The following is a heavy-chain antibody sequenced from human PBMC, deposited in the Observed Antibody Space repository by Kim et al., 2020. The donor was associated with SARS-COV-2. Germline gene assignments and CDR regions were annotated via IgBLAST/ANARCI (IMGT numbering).Heavy chain of an antibody. D-gene: IGHD1-1*01. J-gene: IGHJ1*01. Sequence: APGQGLEWMGGISPIFNAANYAQKFKGRVTITADEATSTAYMEMTSLTSDDTAIYYCATFLGNDAYFQNWGQGTLVTVSS. CDR2: ISPIFNAA. V-gene: IGHV1-69*01. CDR3: ATFLGNDAYFQN.